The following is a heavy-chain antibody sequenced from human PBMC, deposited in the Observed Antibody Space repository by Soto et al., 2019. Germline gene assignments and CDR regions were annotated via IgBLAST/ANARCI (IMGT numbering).Heavy chain of an antibody. D-gene: IGHD5-12*01. V-gene: IGHV4-39*01. CDR3: AGHRVPSVYDPIPGCFDS. CDR2: MSYSGST. J-gene: IGHJ4*02. CDR1: GGSISSSSSY. Sequence: QLQLQESGPGLVKPSETLSLTCTVSGGSISSSSSYWGWIRQPPGKGLEWIGSMSYSGSTYHNPSLTSRVTLSVDTTQHQCSLNLTSVTAADTAVYSCAGHRVPSVYDPIPGCFDSWGQGILVTASS.